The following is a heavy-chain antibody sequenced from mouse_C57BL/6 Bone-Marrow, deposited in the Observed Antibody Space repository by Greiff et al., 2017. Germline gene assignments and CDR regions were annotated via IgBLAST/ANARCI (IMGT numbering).Heavy chain of an antibody. V-gene: IGHV7-1*01. Sequence: EVKLMESGGGLVQSGRSLRLSCATSGFTFSDFYMEWVRQAPGKGLEWIAASRNKANDYTTEYSASVKGRFIVSRDTSQSILYLQMNALRAEDTAIYYCARYASYDSRTWAMDYWGQGTSVTVSS. J-gene: IGHJ4*01. D-gene: IGHD1-1*01. CDR1: GFTFSDFY. CDR3: ARYASYDSRTWAMDY. CDR2: SRNKANDYTT.